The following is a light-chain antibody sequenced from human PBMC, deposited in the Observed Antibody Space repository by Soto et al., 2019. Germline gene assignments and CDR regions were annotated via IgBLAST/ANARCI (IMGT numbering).Light chain of an antibody. CDR3: QKYDSAPAT. CDR2: AAS. V-gene: IGKV1-27*01. Sequence: DIQMTQSPSSLSASVGERVTITCRASQGINSYLAWYQQRPGQVPRLLIYAASTLQSGVPSRFSGSGSGTDFTLTISSLQPEDVATYYCQKYDSAPATFGQGTKV. J-gene: IGKJ1*01. CDR1: QGINSY.